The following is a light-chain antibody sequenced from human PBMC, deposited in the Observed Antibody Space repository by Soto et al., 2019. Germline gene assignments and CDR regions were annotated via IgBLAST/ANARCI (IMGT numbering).Light chain of an antibody. CDR1: QSVSSY. Sequence: EIVLTQSPAPLSLSPGDRAPVPCRASQSVSSYLAWYQQKPGQAPRLLIYDASNRATGIPARFSGSGSGTDFTLTISRLAPEDFAVYYCQQYGSSPETFGQGTKVDI. V-gene: IGKV3-11*01. J-gene: IGKJ1*01. CDR3: QQYGSSPET. CDR2: DAS.